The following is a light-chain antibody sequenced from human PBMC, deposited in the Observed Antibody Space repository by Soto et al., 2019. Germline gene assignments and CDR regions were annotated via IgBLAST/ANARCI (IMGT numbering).Light chain of an antibody. CDR2: AAS. CDR3: QQYGSSPPIT. Sequence: IQLTQSPSSLSASVGDRVTITCRASQGISSYLAWYQQKPGKAPKLLIYAASTLQSGVPSRFSGSGSGTEFTLTINSLQPDDFAVYYCQQYGSSPPITFGQGTRLEIK. J-gene: IGKJ5*01. V-gene: IGKV1-9*01. CDR1: QGISSY.